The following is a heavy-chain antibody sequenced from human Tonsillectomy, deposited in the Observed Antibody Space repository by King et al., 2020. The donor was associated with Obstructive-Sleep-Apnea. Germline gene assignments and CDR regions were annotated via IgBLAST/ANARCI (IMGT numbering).Heavy chain of an antibody. V-gene: IGHV4-59*01. Sequence: LQLQESGPGLVKPSETLSLTCTVSGGSISSYYWNWIRQPPGKGLEWIGYIYYSGSTNYNPSLKSRVTISVDTSKNQFSLKLTSVTAADTAVYYCARGRGDCSSTSCYVGLFDPWGQGTLVTVSS. CDR3: ARGRGDCSSTSCYVGLFDP. CDR1: GGSISSYY. D-gene: IGHD2-2*01. J-gene: IGHJ5*02. CDR2: IYYSGST.